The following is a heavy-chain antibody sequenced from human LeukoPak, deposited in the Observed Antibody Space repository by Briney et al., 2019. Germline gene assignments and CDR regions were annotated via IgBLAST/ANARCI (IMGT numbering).Heavy chain of an antibody. CDR2: ISGSGGST. D-gene: IGHD1-14*01. CDR3: ATDPDDAFDI. Sequence: PGGSLRLSCAASGFTFSSYAMSWVRHAAGKGLEWVSAISGSGGSTYYADSVKGRFTISRDNSKNTLYLQMNSLRAEDTAVYYCATDPDDAFDIWGQGTMVTVSS. J-gene: IGHJ3*02. V-gene: IGHV3-23*01. CDR1: GFTFSSYA.